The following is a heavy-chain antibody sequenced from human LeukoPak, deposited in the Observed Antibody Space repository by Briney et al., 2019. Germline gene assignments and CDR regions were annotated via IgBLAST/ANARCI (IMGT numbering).Heavy chain of an antibody. CDR3: ARVASHDYVWGLIDS. J-gene: IGHJ4*02. CDR2: IYYSGST. V-gene: IGHV4-59*01. D-gene: IGHD3-16*01. CDR1: GGSINDYF. Sequence: KASETLSLTCTVSGGSINDYFWNWIRQPPGKGLEWIGYIYYSGSTNCNPSLESRVTISIDTSKNQFSLKLNSVSAADTAVYYCARVASHDYVWGLIDSWGQGTLVTVSS.